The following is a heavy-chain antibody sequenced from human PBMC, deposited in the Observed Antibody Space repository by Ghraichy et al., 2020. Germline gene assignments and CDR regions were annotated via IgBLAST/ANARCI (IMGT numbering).Heavy chain of an antibody. V-gene: IGHV3-21*01. J-gene: IGHJ4*02. CDR2: ISSSSTYI. CDR3: TRDWNYGDY. D-gene: IGHD1-7*01. Sequence: GESLNISCAAFGFTFSSYNMNWVRQTPGKGLEWVSSISSSSTYIYYADSVKGRFTISRDNPKNSLYLQMSSLRAEDTAVYYCTRDWNYGDYWGQGTLVTVSS. CDR1: GFTFSSYN.